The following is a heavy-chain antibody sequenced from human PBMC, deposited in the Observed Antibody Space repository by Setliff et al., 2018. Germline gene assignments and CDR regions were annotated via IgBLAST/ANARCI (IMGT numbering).Heavy chain of an antibody. Sequence: ASVKVSCKASGYTFTSYYMHWVRQAPGQGLEWMGWINPNSGGTNYAQKFQGRVTMTRDTSISTAYMELSRLRSDDTAVYYCARGRGSYYYYMDVWGKGTTVTVSS. CDR2: INPNSGGT. V-gene: IGHV1-2*02. J-gene: IGHJ6*03. D-gene: IGHD1-26*01. CDR3: ARGRGSYYYYMDV. CDR1: GYTFTSYY.